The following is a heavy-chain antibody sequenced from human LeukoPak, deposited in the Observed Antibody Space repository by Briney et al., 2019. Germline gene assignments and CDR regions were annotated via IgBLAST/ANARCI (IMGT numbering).Heavy chain of an antibody. V-gene: IGHV4-4*07. CDR3: ASHYDILTGLAYFDY. J-gene: IGHJ4*02. CDR2: IYTSGST. Sequence: SETLSLTCTVSGGSISSYYWSWIRQPAGKGLEWIGRIYTSGSTNYNPSLKSRVTMSVDTSKNQFSLKLSSVTAADTAIYYCASHYDILTGLAYFDYWGQGTLVTVPS. D-gene: IGHD3-9*01. CDR1: GGSISSYY.